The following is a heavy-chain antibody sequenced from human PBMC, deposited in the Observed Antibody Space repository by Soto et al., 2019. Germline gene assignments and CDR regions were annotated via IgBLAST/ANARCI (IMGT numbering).Heavy chain of an antibody. CDR2: IVPLFRTT. Sequence: SVKVSCKTSGGTFSSYAISWVRQAPGQGLEWMGGIVPLFRTTNYAQKFQGRVTITADTSTYTEYMELSGLRSGDTAVYYCARGGYSSTWSNLLDRSGLDVWGQGTTGTVSS. V-gene: IGHV1-69*06. CDR1: GGTFSSYA. D-gene: IGHD6-13*01. CDR3: ARGGYSSTWSNLLDRSGLDV. J-gene: IGHJ6*02.